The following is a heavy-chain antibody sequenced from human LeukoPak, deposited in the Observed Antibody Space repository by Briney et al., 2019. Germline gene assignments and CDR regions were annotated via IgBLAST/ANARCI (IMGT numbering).Heavy chain of an antibody. CDR2: IYYSGST. J-gene: IGHJ5*02. CDR1: GGSISSYY. Sequence: SETLSLTCTVSGGSISSYYWSWIRQPPGKGLEWIGYIYYSGSTNYNPSLKSRVTISVDTSKNQFSLKLSSVTAADTAAYYCARGLEWLLYGFDPWGQGTLVTVSS. D-gene: IGHD3-3*01. CDR3: ARGLEWLLYGFDP. V-gene: IGHV4-59*08.